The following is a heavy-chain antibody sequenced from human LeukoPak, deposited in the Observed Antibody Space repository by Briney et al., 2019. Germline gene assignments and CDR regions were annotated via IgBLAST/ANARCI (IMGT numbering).Heavy chain of an antibody. D-gene: IGHD3-10*01. CDR3: ARNYYYGSGSQTPDAFDI. CDR1: GGSISSYY. V-gene: IGHV4-59*12. J-gene: IGHJ3*02. CDR2: IYYSGST. Sequence: SETLSLTCTVSGGSISSYYWSWIRQPPGKGLEWIGSIYYSGSTYYNPSLKSRVTISVDTSKNQFSLKLSSVTAADTAVYYCARNYYYGSGSQTPDAFDIWGQGTMVTVSS.